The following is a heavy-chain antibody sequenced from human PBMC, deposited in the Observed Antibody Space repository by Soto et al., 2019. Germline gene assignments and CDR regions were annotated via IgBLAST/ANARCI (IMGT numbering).Heavy chain of an antibody. CDR1: GGSFSGYY. Sequence: SETLSLTCAVYGGSFSGYYWSWIRQPPGKGLEWIGEINHSGSTNYNPSLKSRVTISVDTSKNQFSLKLSSVTAADTAVYYCARVRRPGDIVVVPAAMRYYYYYMDVWGKGTTVTVSS. J-gene: IGHJ6*03. V-gene: IGHV4-34*01. D-gene: IGHD2-2*01. CDR2: INHSGST. CDR3: ARVRRPGDIVVVPAAMRYYYYYMDV.